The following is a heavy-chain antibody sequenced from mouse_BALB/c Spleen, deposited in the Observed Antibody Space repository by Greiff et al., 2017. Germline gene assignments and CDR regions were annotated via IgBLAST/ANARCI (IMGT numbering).Heavy chain of an antibody. CDR2: IYPGSGNT. CDR1: GYTFTDYY. J-gene: IGHJ2*01. Sequence: QVQLQQSGAELARPGASVKLSCKASGYTFTDYYINWVKQRTGQGLEWIGEIYPGSGNTYYNEKFKGKATLTADESSSTAYMQLSSLTSEDAAVYVYARNDGYYAYFDDWGQGTTPTAAS. D-gene: IGHD2-3*01. V-gene: IGHV1-77*01. CDR3: ARNDGYYAYFDD.